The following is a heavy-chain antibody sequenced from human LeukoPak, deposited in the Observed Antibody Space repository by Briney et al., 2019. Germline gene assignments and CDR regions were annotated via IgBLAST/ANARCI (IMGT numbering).Heavy chain of an antibody. CDR2: IYSGGRT. J-gene: IGHJ4*02. CDR1: GFTVSSND. V-gene: IGHV3-53*01. D-gene: IGHD3-22*01. Sequence: GGSLRLSYAASGFTVSSNDMSWVRQAPGKGLEWVSVIYSGGRTFYADSVKGRFTISRDNSKNTLYLQMNSLRAEDTAVYYCAIYDSSGYYNYWGQGTLVTVFS. CDR3: AIYDSSGYYNY.